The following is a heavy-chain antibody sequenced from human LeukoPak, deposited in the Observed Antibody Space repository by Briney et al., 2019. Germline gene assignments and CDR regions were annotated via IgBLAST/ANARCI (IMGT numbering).Heavy chain of an antibody. CDR1: GFTFDDYG. J-gene: IGHJ4*02. D-gene: IGHD4-11*01. CDR2: INWNGGST. V-gene: IGHV3-20*04. Sequence: GGSLRLSCAASGFTFDDYGMSWVRQAPGKGLELVSGINWNGGSTGYADSVKGRFTISRDNAKNSLYLQMNSLRAEDTAVYYCARDKWLTTTHYFDYWGQGTLVTVSS. CDR3: ARDKWLTTTHYFDY.